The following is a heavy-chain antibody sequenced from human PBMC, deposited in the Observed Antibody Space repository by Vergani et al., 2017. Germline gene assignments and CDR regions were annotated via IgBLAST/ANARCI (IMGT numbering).Heavy chain of an antibody. CDR1: ESSFISNE. CDR3: TRHVPCGDGACLHFDH. V-gene: IGHV5-51*01. CDR2: INPIDSKI. J-gene: IGHJ5*02. D-gene: IGHD2-21*01. Sequence: EVILVQSGAEVKKPGESLKISCKYSESSFISNEIAWVRQMSGKGLQWVGNINPIDSKIAYSPSFQGQAIMSLDKSITTAYLQWRSLKASDTAIYYCTRHVPCGDGACLHFDHWGQGTQVTVSS.